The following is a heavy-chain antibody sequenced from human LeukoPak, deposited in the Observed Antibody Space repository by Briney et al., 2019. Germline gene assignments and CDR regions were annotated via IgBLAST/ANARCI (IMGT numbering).Heavy chain of an antibody. V-gene: IGHV4-59*01. Sequence: PSETLSLTCTVSGGSISSYYWSWIRQPPGKGLEWIGYIYYSGSTNYNPSLKSRVTISVDTSKNQFSLKLSSVTAADTALYYCARVLWNWFDPWGQGTLVTVSS. CDR1: GGSISSYY. J-gene: IGHJ5*02. CDR2: IYYSGST. CDR3: ARVLWNWFDP.